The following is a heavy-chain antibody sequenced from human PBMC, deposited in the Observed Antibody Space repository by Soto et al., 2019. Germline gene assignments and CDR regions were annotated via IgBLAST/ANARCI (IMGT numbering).Heavy chain of an antibody. CDR3: ARGEPHSSGWNFDY. J-gene: IGHJ4*02. D-gene: IGHD6-19*01. CDR1: GYPLTSNY. Sequence: QVQLVQSGAEVKKPGASVKVSCTASGYPLTSNYIHWVRQAPGEGLEWMGKINPSGGTTRYGQKFQGRDTKTEDTSTSTVYMEMSSLRSEDTAVYYCARGEPHSSGWNFDYWGQGTLVIVSP. V-gene: IGHV1-46*03. CDR2: INPSGGTT.